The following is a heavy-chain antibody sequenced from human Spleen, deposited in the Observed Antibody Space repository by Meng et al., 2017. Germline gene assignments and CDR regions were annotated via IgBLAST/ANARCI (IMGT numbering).Heavy chain of an antibody. Sequence: GESLKISCAASGFTLRNAWMSWVRQAPGEGLEWVGRIKAKADGGTTDYAAPVKGRFIISRDDSKNILYLQMDSLKTEDTDMYYCTRENQYYYYGLDVWGQGTAVTVSS. J-gene: IGHJ6*02. V-gene: IGHV3-15*01. CDR2: IKAKADGGTT. D-gene: IGHD1-14*01. CDR1: GFTLRNAW. CDR3: TRENQYYYYGLDV.